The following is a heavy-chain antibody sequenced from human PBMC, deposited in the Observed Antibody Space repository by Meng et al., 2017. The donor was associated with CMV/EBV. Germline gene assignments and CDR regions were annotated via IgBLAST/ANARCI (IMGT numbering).Heavy chain of an antibody. D-gene: IGHD3-16*01. CDR3: AGSRPGGGACDY. Sequence: RDAGPGLDNPPDTLSPPCIVSRAAYKKYYWNWGPQPAGQGLEWIGLIQVIGHPVYNPSLKIRVTVTLDASKSQFSLTLNSVTAADTATYYCAGSRPGGGACDYWGQGILVTVSS. V-gene: IGHV4-4*07. CDR2: IQVIGHP. CDR1: RAAYKKYY. J-gene: IGHJ4*02.